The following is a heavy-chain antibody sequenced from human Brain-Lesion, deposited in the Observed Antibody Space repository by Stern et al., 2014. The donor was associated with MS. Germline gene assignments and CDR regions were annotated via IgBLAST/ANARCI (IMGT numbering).Heavy chain of an antibody. CDR3: ARAVRNQLLSEY. J-gene: IGHJ4*02. D-gene: IGHD2-2*01. V-gene: IGHV1-8*01. CDR1: GYTFSSYD. Sequence: QVQLVQSGAEVKKPGASVKVSCKAYGYTFSSYDITWVRQASGQGIEWMGWMNPYSGNTGYAQKFKGRVSMTSDPSISTVYMELTSLTSDDTAVYFCARAVRNQLLSEYWGQGTLVTVSS. CDR2: MNPYSGNT.